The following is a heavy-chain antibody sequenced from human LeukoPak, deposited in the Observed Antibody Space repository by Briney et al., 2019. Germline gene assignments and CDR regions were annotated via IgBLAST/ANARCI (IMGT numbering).Heavy chain of an antibody. CDR3: ARGKGARDY. Sequence: ASVKVSCKTSGYTFTTYGITWVRQALGQGLEWMGWISAYNGDTDYAQRLQGRVTMTTDTSATTAYMELRSLTSDDTAMYYCARGKGARDYWGQGTLVTVSS. J-gene: IGHJ4*02. V-gene: IGHV1-18*01. CDR2: ISAYNGDT. CDR1: GYTFTTYG.